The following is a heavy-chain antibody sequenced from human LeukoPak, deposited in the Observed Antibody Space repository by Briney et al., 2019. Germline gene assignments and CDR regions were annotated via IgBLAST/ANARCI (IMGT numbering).Heavy chain of an antibody. CDR3: ARDPYSGNYGNDYYYYMDV. CDR2: ISSSGSTI. V-gene: IGHV3-48*03. D-gene: IGHD1-26*01. Sequence: PGGSLRLSCAASGFTFSSYEMNWVRQAPGKGLEWVSYISSSGSTIYCADSVKGRFTISRDNAKNSLYLQMDSLGPEDTAVYYCARDPYSGNYGNDYYYYMDVWGKGTTVTISS. J-gene: IGHJ6*03. CDR1: GFTFSSYE.